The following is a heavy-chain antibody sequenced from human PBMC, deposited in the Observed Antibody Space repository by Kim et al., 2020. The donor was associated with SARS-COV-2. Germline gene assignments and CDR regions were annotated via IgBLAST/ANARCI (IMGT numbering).Heavy chain of an antibody. J-gene: IGHJ4*02. CDR3: ARDLLSIAVAGSHY. CDR1: GFTFSSYA. V-gene: IGHV3-30*04. CDR2: ISYDGSNK. D-gene: IGHD6-19*01. Sequence: GGSLRLSCAASGFTFSSYAMHWVRQAPGKGLEWVAVISYDGSNKYYADSVKGRFTISRDNSKNTLYLQMNSLRAEDTAVYYCARDLLSIAVAGSHYWGQGTLVTVSS.